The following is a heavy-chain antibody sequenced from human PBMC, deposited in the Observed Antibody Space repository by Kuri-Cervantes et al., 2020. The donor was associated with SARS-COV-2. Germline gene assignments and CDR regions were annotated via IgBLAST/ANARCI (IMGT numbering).Heavy chain of an antibody. J-gene: IGHJ3*02. CDR2: IKQDGSEK. CDR1: GFTFSNFW. V-gene: IGHV3-7*01. D-gene: IGHD2-2*01. Sequence: GESLKISCAAPGFTFSNFWMSWVRQAPGKGLEWVANIKQDGSEKYYVDSVKGRFTISRDNAKNSLYLQMNSLRAEDTAVYYCAREETMLDAFDIWGQGTMVTVSS. CDR3: AREETMLDAFDI.